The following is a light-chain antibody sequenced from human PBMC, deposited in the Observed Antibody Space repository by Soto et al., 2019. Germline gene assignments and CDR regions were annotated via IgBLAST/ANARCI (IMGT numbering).Light chain of an antibody. V-gene: IGKV3-15*01. Sequence: IVMTQSPATLSVSPGERATLSCRASQSVSSNLAWYQRNPGQAPRLLIYGASTRATGIPARFSGSGSGTEFTLTISSLQSEDFAVYYCQQYNNWPPYTFGQGTKLEIK. J-gene: IGKJ2*01. CDR1: QSVSSN. CDR3: QQYNNWPPYT. CDR2: GAS.